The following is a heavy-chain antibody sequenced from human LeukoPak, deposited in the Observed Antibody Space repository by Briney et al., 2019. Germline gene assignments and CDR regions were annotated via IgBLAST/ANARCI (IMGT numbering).Heavy chain of an antibody. CDR1: GLTVNDNY. D-gene: IGHD4-17*01. Sequence: GGSLRLSCAISGLTVNDNYMSWVRQAPGKGLEWVSLIFPDGQTYYADFVQGRFSISRDMFRNTLFLDMSSLRAEDTAVLFCARANPVYGDFDYWGQGTLVTVSS. J-gene: IGHJ4*02. CDR3: ARANPVYGDFDY. CDR2: IFPDGQT. V-gene: IGHV3-53*01.